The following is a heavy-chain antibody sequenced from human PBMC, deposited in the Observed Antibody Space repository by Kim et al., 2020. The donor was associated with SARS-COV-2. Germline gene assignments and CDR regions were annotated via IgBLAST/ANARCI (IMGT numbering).Heavy chain of an antibody. V-gene: IGHV4-39*01. CDR3: ASRQPNTIFGVVTLGGGFDP. J-gene: IGHJ5*02. CDR1: GGSISSSSYY. Sequence: SETLSLTCTVSGGSISSSSYYWGWIRQPPGKGLEWIGSIYYSGSTYYNPSLKSRVTISVDTSKNQFSLKLSSGTAADTAVYYCASRQPNTIFGVVTLGGGFDPWGQGTLVTVSS. D-gene: IGHD3-3*01. CDR2: IYYSGST.